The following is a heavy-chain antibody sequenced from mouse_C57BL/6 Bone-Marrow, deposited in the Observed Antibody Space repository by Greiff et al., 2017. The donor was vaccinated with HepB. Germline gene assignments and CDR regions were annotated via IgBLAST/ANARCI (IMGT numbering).Heavy chain of an antibody. CDR1: GFNIKDYY. V-gene: IGHV14-2*01. CDR2: IDPEDGET. Sequence: EVQLKQSGAELVKPGASVKLSCTASGFNIKDYYMHWVKQRTEQGLEWIGRIDPEDGETKYAPKFQGKATITADTSTNTAYLQLSSLTSEDTAVYYCASVITTVVDLDYWGQGTTLTVSS. J-gene: IGHJ2*01. CDR3: ASVITTVVDLDY. D-gene: IGHD1-1*01.